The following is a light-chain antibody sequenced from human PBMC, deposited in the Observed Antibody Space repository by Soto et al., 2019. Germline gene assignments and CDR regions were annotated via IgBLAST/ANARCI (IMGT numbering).Light chain of an antibody. CDR1: QGLKF. V-gene: IGKV1-12*01. J-gene: IGKJ5*01. Sequence: DIQMTQSPSTLSGSLGDTVTITCRASQGLKFLAWYQQKPGKAPRLLIYEATNLQSGVPPRFSGSGSGTDFTLTISSLQPEDFATYFCQQANSFPITFGQGTRLEI. CDR3: QQANSFPIT. CDR2: EAT.